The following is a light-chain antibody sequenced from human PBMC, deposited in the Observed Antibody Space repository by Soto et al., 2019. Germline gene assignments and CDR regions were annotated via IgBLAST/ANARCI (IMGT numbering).Light chain of an antibody. CDR1: SSDIGSYNY. Sequence: QSVLTQPASVSGSPGQPITISCTGSSSDIGSYNYVSWYQQHPGKAPNLIIFDVSDRPSGVSNRFSGSKSGNTASLTISGLQAEDEAHYYCSSSTSSSPVVFGAGTKLTVL. CDR2: DVS. V-gene: IGLV2-14*03. J-gene: IGLJ2*01. CDR3: SSSTSSSPVV.